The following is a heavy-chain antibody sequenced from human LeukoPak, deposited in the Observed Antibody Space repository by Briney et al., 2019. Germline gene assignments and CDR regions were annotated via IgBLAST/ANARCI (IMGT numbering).Heavy chain of an antibody. V-gene: IGHV3-64*01. CDR2: ISSNGGST. CDR1: GFTFSRYS. J-gene: IGHJ6*02. Sequence: GGSLRLSCAASGFTFSRYSMHWVRQAPGEGLEYVSAISSNGGSTYYANSVKGRFTISRDNSKNTLYLQMGSLRAEDMAVYYCARDPGASPSYSYNAMDVWGQGTTVTVSS. CDR3: ARDPGASPSYSYNAMDV. D-gene: IGHD1-26*01.